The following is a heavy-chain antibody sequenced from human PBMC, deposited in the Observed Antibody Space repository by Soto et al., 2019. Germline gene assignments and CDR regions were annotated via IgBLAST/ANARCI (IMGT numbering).Heavy chain of an antibody. J-gene: IGHJ6*02. CDR1: GFTFSSYG. CDR2: ISYDGSNS. D-gene: IGHD3-10*01. Sequence: GGSLRLSCAASGFTFSSYGMHWVRQAPGMGLEWVAVISYDGSNSQYADSVKGRFTISRDNSKNTLYLQMNSLRVEDTAVYYCAKDIALVRGVIIAMDVWGQGT. CDR3: AKDIALVRGVIIAMDV. V-gene: IGHV3-30*18.